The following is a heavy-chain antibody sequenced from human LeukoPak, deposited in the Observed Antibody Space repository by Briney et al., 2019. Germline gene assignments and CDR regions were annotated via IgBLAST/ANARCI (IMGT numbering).Heavy chain of an antibody. D-gene: IGHD2-2*01. Sequence: PGGSLRLSCAASGFTFSSYSMSWIRQPPGKGLEWIGYIYYSGSTNYNPSLKSRVTISVDTSKNQFSLKLSSVTAADTAVYYCARGDIVVAGYYFDYWGQGTLVTVSS. V-gene: IGHV4-59*01. J-gene: IGHJ4*02. CDR1: GFTFSSYS. CDR3: ARGDIVVAGYYFDY. CDR2: IYYSGST.